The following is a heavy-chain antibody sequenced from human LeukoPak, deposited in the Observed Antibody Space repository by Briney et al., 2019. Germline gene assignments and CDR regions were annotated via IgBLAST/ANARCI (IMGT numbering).Heavy chain of an antibody. D-gene: IGHD3-22*01. Sequence: GGSLRLSCAASGFTFSSYGMHWVRQAPGKGLEWVAVISYDGSNKYYADSVKGRFTISRDNSKNTLYLQMNSLRAEDTAVFYCAKSLVVTENDYYYYGMDVWGQGTTVTVSS. J-gene: IGHJ6*02. CDR2: ISYDGSNK. V-gene: IGHV3-30*18. CDR3: AKSLVVTENDYYYYGMDV. CDR1: GFTFSSYG.